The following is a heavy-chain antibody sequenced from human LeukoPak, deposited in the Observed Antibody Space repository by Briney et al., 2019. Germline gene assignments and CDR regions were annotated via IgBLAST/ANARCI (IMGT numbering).Heavy chain of an antibody. D-gene: IGHD3-10*01. Sequence: GGSLRLSCAASGFTFSSYAMSWVRQAPGRGLEWVSAISGSGGSTYYADSVKGRFTISRDSSRSTLYLQMNSLRAEDTAVYYCAKVKGSGTYPHFDSWGQGTLVTVSS. J-gene: IGHJ4*02. CDR3: AKVKGSGTYPHFDS. CDR1: GFTFSSYA. CDR2: ISGSGGST. V-gene: IGHV3-23*01.